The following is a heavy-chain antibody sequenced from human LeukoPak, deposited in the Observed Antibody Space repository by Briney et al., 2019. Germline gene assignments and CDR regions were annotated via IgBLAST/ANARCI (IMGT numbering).Heavy chain of an antibody. V-gene: IGHV3-48*01. CDR1: GFTFSSYS. D-gene: IGHD1-26*01. Sequence: GGSLRLSCAASGFTFSSYSMNWVRQAPGKGLEWVSYISSSSSTIYYADSVKGRFTISRDNSKNTLYLQMNSLRAEDTAVYYCARVKGSGPRIGAFYFDYWGQGTLVTVSS. CDR3: ARVKGSGPRIGAFYFDY. J-gene: IGHJ4*02. CDR2: ISSSSSTI.